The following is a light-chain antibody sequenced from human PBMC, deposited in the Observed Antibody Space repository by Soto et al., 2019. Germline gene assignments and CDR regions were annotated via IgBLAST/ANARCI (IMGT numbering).Light chain of an antibody. V-gene: IGLV1-40*01. CDR2: NSI. Sequence: QSVLTQPPSVSWAPGQRVTISCTGSSSNIGAGYDVQWYQQVPGTAPKLLISNSINRPSGVPDRFSGSRSDTSASLAITGIKADDEADYYCQSYDRSLSGWVFGGGTKLTVL. CDR1: SSNIGAGYD. J-gene: IGLJ3*02. CDR3: QSYDRSLSGWV.